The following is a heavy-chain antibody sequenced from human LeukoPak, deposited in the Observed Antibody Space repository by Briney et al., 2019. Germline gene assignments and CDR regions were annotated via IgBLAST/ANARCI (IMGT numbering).Heavy chain of an antibody. D-gene: IGHD1-26*01. CDR2: IYSGGST. V-gene: IGHV3-53*01. J-gene: IGHJ4*02. Sequence: GGSLRLSCGASGFTVSSNYMSWVRQAPGKGLEWVSVIYSGGSTYYADSVKSRFTISRDNSKNTLYLQMNSLRVEDTAVYYCAKIAETSGTYGQGFDYWGQGTLVTVSS. CDR1: GFTVSSNY. CDR3: AKIAETSGTYGQGFDY.